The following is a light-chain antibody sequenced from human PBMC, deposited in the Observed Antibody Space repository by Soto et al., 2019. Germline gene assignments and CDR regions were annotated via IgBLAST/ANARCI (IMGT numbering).Light chain of an antibody. CDR2: ANT. CDR3: QSYDSSLSGWV. J-gene: IGLJ2*01. Sequence: QSVLTQPPSVSGAPGQRVTVSCTGSSSNIGAGYDVHWYQQLPGTAPKLLIYANTNRPSGVPDRISGSQSGTSASLAITGLQAEDEADYYCQSYDSSLSGWVFGGGTKLTVL. CDR1: SSNIGAGYD. V-gene: IGLV1-40*01.